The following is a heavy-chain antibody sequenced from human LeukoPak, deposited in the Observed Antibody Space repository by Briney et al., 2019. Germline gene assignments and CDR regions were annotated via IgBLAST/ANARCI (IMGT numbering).Heavy chain of an antibody. V-gene: IGHV1-18*01. J-gene: IGHJ4*02. CDR2: IRAYNDDT. CDR3: VRDPLEYFDSSNHGH. CDR1: GYTFTSYG. Sequence: GASVKVSCKASGYTFTSYGINWVRQAPGQGLEWLGWIRAYNDDTNYAPKFQGRVIMTTDTSTNTAYMELRSLRSDDTAVYYCVRDPLEYFDSSNHGHWGQGTLLTVSS. D-gene: IGHD3-22*01.